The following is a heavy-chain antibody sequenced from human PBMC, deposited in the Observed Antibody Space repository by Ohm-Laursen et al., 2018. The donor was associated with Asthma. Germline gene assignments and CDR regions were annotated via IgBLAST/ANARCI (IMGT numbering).Heavy chain of an antibody. D-gene: IGHD5-24*01. CDR2: INHSGST. V-gene: IGHV4-34*01. CDR3: ARQRRDGFAY. J-gene: IGHJ4*02. CDR1: GGSFSGYY. Sequence: SDTLSLTCAVYGGSFSGYYWSWIRQPPGKGLEWIGEINHSGSTNYNPSLKSRVTISVDTSKNQFSLKLSSVTAADTAVYYCARQRRDGFAYWGQGTLVTVSS.